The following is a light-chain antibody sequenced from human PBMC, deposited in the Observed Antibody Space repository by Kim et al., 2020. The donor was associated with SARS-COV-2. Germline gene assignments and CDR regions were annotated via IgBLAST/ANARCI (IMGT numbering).Light chain of an antibody. Sequence: QSVLTQPPSAAGSPGQSVTFSCTGTSSDVGGYNYVSWYQQYPGKAPKLILYEVNKRPSGVPDRFSGSKSGNTASLTVSGLQAEDEADYYCSSYGGSNNVLFGGGTQVTVL. V-gene: IGLV2-8*01. CDR2: EVN. CDR1: SSDVGGYNY. J-gene: IGLJ3*02. CDR3: SSYGGSNNVL.